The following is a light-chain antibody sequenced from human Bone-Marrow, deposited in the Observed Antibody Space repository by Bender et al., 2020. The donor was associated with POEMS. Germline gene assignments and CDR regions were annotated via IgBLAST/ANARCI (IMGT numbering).Light chain of an antibody. CDR2: EVT. CDR1: SSDVGAYNL. CDR3: SSFASGSTVV. Sequence: QSALTQPASVSGSPGQSITISCTGASSDVGAYNLVSWYQQHPGKAPKLLISEVTKRPSGVPARFSGSKSGSTASLTVSGLQAEDEADYYCSSFASGSTVVFGGGTRVTVL. J-gene: IGLJ2*01. V-gene: IGLV2-14*02.